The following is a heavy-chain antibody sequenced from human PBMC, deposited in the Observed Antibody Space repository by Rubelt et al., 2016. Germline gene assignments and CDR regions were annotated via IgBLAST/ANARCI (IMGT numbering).Heavy chain of an antibody. CDR2: IYSGGDT. J-gene: IGHJ4*02. Sequence: VQLVESGGGVVQPGGSLRLSCAASGFTVSSNYMSWVRQAPGKGLEWVSVIYSGGDTYYADSVKGRFTISRDNSKNTLYLQMNSLGAEDTAVYYCARGIMNFGLLIHTYYFDLWGQGTLVTVSS. D-gene: IGHD3/OR15-3a*01. CDR1: GFTVSSNY. V-gene: IGHV3-66*01. CDR3: ARGIMNFGLLIHTYYFDL.